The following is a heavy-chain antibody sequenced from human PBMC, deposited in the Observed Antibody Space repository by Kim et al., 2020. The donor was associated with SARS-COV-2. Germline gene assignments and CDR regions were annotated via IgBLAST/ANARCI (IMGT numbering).Heavy chain of an antibody. Sequence: NYSPSLKSRVTISVDTSKNQFSLRLSSVTAADTAVYYCARDPDYTGWFDPWGQGTLVTVSS. D-gene: IGHD4-4*01. J-gene: IGHJ5*02. CDR3: ARDPDYTGWFDP. V-gene: IGHV4-59*01.